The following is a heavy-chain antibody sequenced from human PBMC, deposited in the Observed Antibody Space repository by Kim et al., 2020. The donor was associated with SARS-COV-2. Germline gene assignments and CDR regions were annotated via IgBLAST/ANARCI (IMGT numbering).Heavy chain of an antibody. V-gene: IGHV3-23*01. D-gene: IGHD3-22*01. CDR2: ISGSGGST. CDR3: AKVAQSRITMIVVVINPAFDY. CDR1: GFTFSSYA. Sequence: GGSLRLSCAASGFTFSSYAMSWVRQAPGKGLEWVSAISGSGGSTYYAGSVKGRFTISRDNSKNTLYLQMNSLRAEDTAVYYCAKVAQSRITMIVVVINPAFDYWGQGTLVTVSS. J-gene: IGHJ4*02.